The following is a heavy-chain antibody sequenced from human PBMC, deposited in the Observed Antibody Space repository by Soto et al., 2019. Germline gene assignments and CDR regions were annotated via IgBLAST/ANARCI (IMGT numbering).Heavy chain of an antibody. CDR1: GFTFSSYS. Sequence: GGSLRLSCAASGFTFSSYSMNWVRQAPGKGLEWVSSISSSSYIYYADSVKGRFTISRDNAKNSLYLQMNSLRAEDTAVYYCAVYYYDSSGYYRTPGYWGQGTLVTVYS. CDR2: ISSSSYI. D-gene: IGHD3-22*01. V-gene: IGHV3-21*01. J-gene: IGHJ4*02. CDR3: AVYYYDSSGYYRTPGY.